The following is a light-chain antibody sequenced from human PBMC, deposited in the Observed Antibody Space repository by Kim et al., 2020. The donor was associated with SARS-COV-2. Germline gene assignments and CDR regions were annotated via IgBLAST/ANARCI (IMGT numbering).Light chain of an antibody. J-gene: IGKJ4*01. CDR2: AAS. Sequence: DIQMTQSPSSLSASVGDRVTITCRASQSISSYLNWYQQKPGKAPKLLIYAASSLQSGVPSRFSGSGSGTDFTLTISSLQPEDVATNYCQQSYSTPPLTFGGGTKVDIK. V-gene: IGKV1-39*01. CDR3: QQSYSTPPLT. CDR1: QSISSY.